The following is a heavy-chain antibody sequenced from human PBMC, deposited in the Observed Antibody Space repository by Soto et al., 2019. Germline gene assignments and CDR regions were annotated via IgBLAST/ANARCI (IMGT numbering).Heavy chain of an antibody. D-gene: IGHD4-4*01. J-gene: IGHJ4*02. Sequence: SGPTLVNPTQTLTLTCTFSGFSLSSSGVGVGWIRQPPGKALEWLALIYWNDDKRYSPSLKSRLTITKDTSKNQVVLTMTNMNPVDTATYYCAHKPGFDQTTVSPFDYWGQGTLVTVSS. V-gene: IGHV2-5*01. CDR1: GFSLSSSGVG. CDR2: IYWNDDK. CDR3: AHKPGFDQTTVSPFDY.